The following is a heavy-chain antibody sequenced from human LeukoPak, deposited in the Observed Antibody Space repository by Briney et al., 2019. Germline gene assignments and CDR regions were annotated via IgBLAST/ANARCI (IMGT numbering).Heavy chain of an antibody. Sequence: SETLSLTCTVSGGSLSSYYWSWIRQPPGKGLEWIGHIYYSGSTNYNPSLKSRVTISVDTSQKQFSLRLTSLTAADTAIYYCARLNSRSYHLPMDGWGQGTTVAVSS. CDR1: GGSLSSYY. CDR3: ARLNSRSYHLPMDG. D-gene: IGHD2-2*01. J-gene: IGHJ6*02. CDR2: IYYSGST. V-gene: IGHV4-59*08.